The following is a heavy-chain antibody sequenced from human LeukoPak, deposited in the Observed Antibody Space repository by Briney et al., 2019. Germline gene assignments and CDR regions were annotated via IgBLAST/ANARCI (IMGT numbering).Heavy chain of an antibody. J-gene: IGHJ6*03. V-gene: IGHV1-2*02. CDR2: INPNSGGT. CDR3: ARGPVKTYDFWSGYPPNYYYMDV. Sequence: ASVKVSCKASGYTFTGYYMHWVRQAPGQGLEWMGWINPNSGGTNYAQKFQGRVTMTRNTSISTAYMELSSLRSEDTAVYYCARGPVKTYDFWSGYPPNYYYMDVWGKGTTVTVSS. CDR1: GYTFTGYY. D-gene: IGHD3-3*01.